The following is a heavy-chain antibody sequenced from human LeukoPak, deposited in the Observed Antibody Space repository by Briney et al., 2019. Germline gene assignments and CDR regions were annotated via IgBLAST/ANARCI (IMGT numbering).Heavy chain of an antibody. Sequence: VSVKVSCKASGYTFTSYGISWVRQAPGQGLEWMGWISAYNGNTNYAQKLQGRVTMTTDTSTSTAYMELRSLRSDDTAVYYCARLDDDYDILTGYYYFDYWGQGTLVTVSS. V-gene: IGHV1-18*01. CDR2: ISAYNGNT. D-gene: IGHD3-9*01. CDR3: ARLDDDYDILTGYYYFDY. CDR1: GYTFTSYG. J-gene: IGHJ4*02.